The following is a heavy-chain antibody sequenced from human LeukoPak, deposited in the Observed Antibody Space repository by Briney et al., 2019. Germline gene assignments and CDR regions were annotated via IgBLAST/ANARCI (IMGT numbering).Heavy chain of an antibody. CDR3: ARAKPLWFGELLYAFDI. Sequence: SETLSLTCTVSGGSISSSSYYWGWIRQPPGKGLEWIGSIYYSGSTYYNPSLKSRVTISVDTSKNQFSLKLSSVTAADTAVYYCARAKPLWFGELLYAFDIWGQGTMVTVSS. CDR2: IYYSGST. J-gene: IGHJ3*02. CDR1: GGSISSSSYY. D-gene: IGHD3-10*01. V-gene: IGHV4-39*07.